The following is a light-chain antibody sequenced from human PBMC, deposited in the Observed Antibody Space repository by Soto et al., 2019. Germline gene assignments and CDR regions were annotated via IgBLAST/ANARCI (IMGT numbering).Light chain of an antibody. CDR2: EVT. Sequence: QSALTQPPSASGSPGQSVTISCTGTSSDVGGYNYVSWYQQHPAKAPNLMIYEVTKRPSGVPDRFSGSKSGNTASLTVSGLQAEDEADYYCSSYAGSNNFVVFGGGTKVTVL. CDR3: SSYAGSNNFVV. CDR1: SSDVGGYNY. V-gene: IGLV2-8*01. J-gene: IGLJ2*01.